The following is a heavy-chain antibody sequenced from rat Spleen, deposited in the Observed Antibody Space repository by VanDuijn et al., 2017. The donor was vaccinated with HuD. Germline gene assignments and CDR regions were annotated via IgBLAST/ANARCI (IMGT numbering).Heavy chain of an antibody. Sequence: EVQLVESGGGLVQPGRSLKLSCAASGFTFSNSYMAWVRQAPTKGLEWVAYISTGGGSTYYRDSVKGRFTISRDNAKSALYLQMDSLSSDDTATYYCARYGSFDNWFAFWGQGTLVTVSS. V-gene: IGHV5-27*01. D-gene: IGHD1-12*02. J-gene: IGHJ3*01. CDR2: ISTGGGST. CDR1: GFTFSNSY. CDR3: ARYGSFDNWFAF.